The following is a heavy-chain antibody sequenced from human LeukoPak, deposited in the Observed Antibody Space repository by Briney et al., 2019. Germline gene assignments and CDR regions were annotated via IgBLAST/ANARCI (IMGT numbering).Heavy chain of an antibody. J-gene: IGHJ4*02. CDR2: INQDVSRI. CDR3: ARLKDDVTKFDY. Sequence: TGGSLRLSCAGSGFSFSRYWMAWVRQAPGKGLERVASINQDVSRIHYVDSVKGRFTISRDNAKSSLFLQMTSLRVEDTAVYYCARLKDDVTKFDYWSQGTLVTVSS. D-gene: IGHD2-8*01. V-gene: IGHV3-7*01. CDR1: GFSFSRYW.